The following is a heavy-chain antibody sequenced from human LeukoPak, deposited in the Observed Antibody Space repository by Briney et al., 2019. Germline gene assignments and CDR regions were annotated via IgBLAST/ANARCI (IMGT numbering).Heavy chain of an antibody. D-gene: IGHD5-12*01. CDR1: GGSISSYY. Sequence: AETLSLTCTVSGGSISSYYWSWIRQPPGKGLEWIGYIYYSGSTNYTPSLKSRVTISVYTSKNQFSLRLKSVTGADTAVYYCATTSGYSGLGPFDIWGQGTMVSVSP. V-gene: IGHV4-59*01. CDR3: ATTSGYSGLGPFDI. CDR2: IYYSGST. J-gene: IGHJ3*02.